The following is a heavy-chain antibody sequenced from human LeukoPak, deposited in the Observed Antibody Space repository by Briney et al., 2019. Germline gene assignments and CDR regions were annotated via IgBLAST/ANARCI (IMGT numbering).Heavy chain of an antibody. CDR2: IYTTENT. CDR1: SGSISGYY. CDR3: ARHYYYYMDV. V-gene: IGHV4-4*07. J-gene: IGHJ6*03. Sequence: ETLSLTCTVSSGSISGYYWSWLRQAAGRGLEWIGRIYTTENTNYNPSLKSRVTMSVDPSKNQFSLMLSSVTAADTAVYYCARHYYYYMDVWGKGTTVTVSS.